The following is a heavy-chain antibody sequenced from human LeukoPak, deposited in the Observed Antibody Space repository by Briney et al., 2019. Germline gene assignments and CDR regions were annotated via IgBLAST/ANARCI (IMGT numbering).Heavy chain of an antibody. CDR2: ISPSGGST. J-gene: IGHJ5*02. V-gene: IGHV1-46*01. Sequence: GASVNVSCKASGYRFTNYYMNCVRQAPGQGLEWMGLISPSGGSTHYAQKFQGRVTMTRDMSTSTVYMELSSLRSEDTAVYYSAGEGGAYIDFDVWGQGILVS. D-gene: IGHD3-16*01. CDR1: GYRFTNYY. CDR3: AGEGGAYIDFDV.